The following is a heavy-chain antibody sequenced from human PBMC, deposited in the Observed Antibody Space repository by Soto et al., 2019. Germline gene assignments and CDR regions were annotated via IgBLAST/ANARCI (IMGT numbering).Heavy chain of an antibody. D-gene: IGHD2-2*01. CDR1: GYPFPGYY. CDR3: ARDFSIVVVPAAYNWFDP. J-gene: IGHJ5*02. V-gene: IGHV1-2*02. CDR2: IHPNSGGT. Sequence: VKVSCKASGYPFPGYYMHWVRQAPGQGLEWMGWIHPNSGGTNDAQKFQGRVPMTRDTSISTAYMELSRLRSDDTAVYYCARDFSIVVVPAAYNWFDPWGQGTLVTVSS.